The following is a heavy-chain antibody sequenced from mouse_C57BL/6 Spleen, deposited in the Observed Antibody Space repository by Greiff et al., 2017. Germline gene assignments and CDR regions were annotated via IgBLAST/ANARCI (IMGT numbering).Heavy chain of an antibody. V-gene: IGHV1-61*01. CDR1: GYTFTSYW. J-gene: IGHJ2*01. CDR2: IYPSDSET. D-gene: IGHD4-1*01. Sequence: VKLQQPGAELVRPGSSVKLSCKASGYTFTSYWMDWVKQRPGQGLEWIGNIYPSDSETHYNQKFKDKATLTVDKSSSTAYMQLSSLTSEDSAVYYCARSGANWDFDYWGQGTTLTVSS. CDR3: ARSGANWDFDY.